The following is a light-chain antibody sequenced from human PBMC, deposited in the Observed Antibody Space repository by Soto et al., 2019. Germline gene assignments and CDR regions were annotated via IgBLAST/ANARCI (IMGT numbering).Light chain of an antibody. CDR1: QSVSSN. CDR3: HQYNDWPLT. Sequence: EIVMTQSPATLSVSPGDRATLSCRASQSVSSNLAWYQQKPAQAPRLLIYGASTRATGIPARFSGSGSGTEFTLTISSLQSEDFAVYYCHQYNDWPLTFGGGTKVEIK. CDR2: GAS. J-gene: IGKJ4*01. V-gene: IGKV3-15*01.